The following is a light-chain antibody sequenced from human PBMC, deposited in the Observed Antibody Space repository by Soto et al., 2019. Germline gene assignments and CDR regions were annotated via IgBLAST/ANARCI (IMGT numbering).Light chain of an antibody. CDR3: QQSYSTPWT. Sequence: DIQMTQSPSSLSASVGDRVTITCRASQSINTFLNWYQQKPGKALKLLLYAASSLQSGVPSRFSGSGSGTDFILTITSLQPEDFATYYCQQSYSTPWTVGQGTEVEIK. J-gene: IGKJ1*01. V-gene: IGKV1-39*01. CDR2: AAS. CDR1: QSINTF.